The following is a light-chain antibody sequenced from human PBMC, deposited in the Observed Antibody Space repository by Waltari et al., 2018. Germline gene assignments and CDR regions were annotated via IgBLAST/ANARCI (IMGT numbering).Light chain of an antibody. CDR2: DAS. J-gene: IGKJ2*03. CDR1: QDIYHY. V-gene: IGKV1-33*01. CDR3: QQYENFPYS. Sequence: DVQLTQSPSSLSASVGDRVPITCQASQDIYHYLNWFQQKPGKAPKLLIYDASNLETGVPSRFSGSRSGTDFTFTISSLQPEDVATYYCQQYENFPYSFGQGTKLEIK.